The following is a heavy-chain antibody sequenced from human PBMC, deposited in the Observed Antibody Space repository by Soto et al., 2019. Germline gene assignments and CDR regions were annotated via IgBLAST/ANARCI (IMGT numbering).Heavy chain of an antibody. J-gene: IGHJ4*02. V-gene: IGHV3-15*07. CDR2: IKSKSDCGTT. D-gene: IGHD1-26*01. CDR3: TTDRPFRVGATGPVVDY. CDR1: GFTFSNAC. Sequence: GGSPRLSCATSGFTFSNACMNWVSKLSGKGLEWVGRIKSKSDCGTTDYAAPVKGRFTISRDDSKNTLYLQMNSLKTEDTAVYYCTTDRPFRVGATGPVVDYWGQGT.